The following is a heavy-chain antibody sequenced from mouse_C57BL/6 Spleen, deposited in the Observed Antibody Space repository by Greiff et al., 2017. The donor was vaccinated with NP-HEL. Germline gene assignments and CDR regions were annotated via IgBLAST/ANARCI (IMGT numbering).Heavy chain of an antibody. CDR3: AKSLTTVVESFAY. D-gene: IGHD1-1*01. J-gene: IGHJ3*01. CDR2: INPNYGTT. Sequence: EVQLQQSGPELVKPGASVKISCKASGYSFTDYNMNWVKQSNGKSLEWIGVINPNYGTTSYNQKFKGKATLTVDQSSSTAYMQLNSLTSEDSSFYYCAKSLTTVVESFAYWGQGTLVTVSA. CDR1: GYSFTDYN. V-gene: IGHV1-39*01.